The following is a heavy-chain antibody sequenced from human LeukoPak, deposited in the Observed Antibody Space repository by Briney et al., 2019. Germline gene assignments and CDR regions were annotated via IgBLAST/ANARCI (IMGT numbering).Heavy chain of an antibody. Sequence: GGSLRLSCAASGFTVSSNYMSWVRQAPGKGLEWVSVIYSGGSTYYADSVKGRFTISRDNSKNTLYLQMNSLRAEDTAVYYCAKANPRYCSSTSCKPGYWGQGTLVTVSS. CDR2: IYSGGST. CDR3: AKANPRYCSSTSCKPGY. J-gene: IGHJ4*02. CDR1: GFTVSSNY. V-gene: IGHV3-53*01. D-gene: IGHD2-2*01.